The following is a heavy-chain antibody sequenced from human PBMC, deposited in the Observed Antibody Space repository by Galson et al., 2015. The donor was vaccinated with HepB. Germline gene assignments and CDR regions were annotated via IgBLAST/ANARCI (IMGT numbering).Heavy chain of an antibody. CDR3: ARDWGIAAAVGDAYYYYGMDV. Sequence: SLRLSCAASGFTFSSYGMHWVRQAPGKGLEWVAVIWYDGSNKYYADSVKGRFTISRDNSKNTLYLQMNSLRAENTAVYYCARDWGIAAAVGDAYYYYGMDVWGQGTTVTVSS. CDR2: IWYDGSNK. V-gene: IGHV3-33*08. J-gene: IGHJ6*02. CDR1: GFTFSSYG. D-gene: IGHD6-13*01.